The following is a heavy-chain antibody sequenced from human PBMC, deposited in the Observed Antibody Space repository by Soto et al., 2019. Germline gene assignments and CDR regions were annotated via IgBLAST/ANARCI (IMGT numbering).Heavy chain of an antibody. Sequence: GGSLRLSYAASGFTFSSYSMNWVRQAPGKGLEWVSSISSSSSYIYYADSVKGRFTISRDNAKNSLYLQMNSLRAEDTAVYYCAIHDCSGGSCYPPAATWGQGTLVTVSS. D-gene: IGHD2-15*01. CDR2: ISSSSSYI. V-gene: IGHV3-21*01. J-gene: IGHJ4*02. CDR3: AIHDCSGGSCYPPAAT. CDR1: GFTFSSYS.